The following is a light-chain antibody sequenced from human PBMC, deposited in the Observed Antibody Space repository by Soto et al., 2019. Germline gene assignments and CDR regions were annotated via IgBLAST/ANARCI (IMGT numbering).Light chain of an antibody. CDR3: QQLNSYPIT. CDR2: GAS. J-gene: IGKJ5*01. V-gene: IGKV1-12*01. CDR1: QDITRW. Sequence: DIQMTQSPSSVSASVGGRVTITCRASQDITRWLAWYQQKPGTAPKLLIYGASSLQSGVPSRFSGSGSGTDFTLTISSLQPEDFATYFCQQLNSYPITFGQGTRLEIK.